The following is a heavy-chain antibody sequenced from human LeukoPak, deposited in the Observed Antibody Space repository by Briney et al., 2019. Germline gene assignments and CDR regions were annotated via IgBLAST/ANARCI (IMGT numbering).Heavy chain of an antibody. Sequence: SETLSLTCAVYGGSFSGYYWSWIRQPPGKGLEWIGEINHSGSTNYNPSLKSRVTISVDTSKNQFSLKLSSVTAADTAVYYCARDLNGAAKRGRYYFDYWGQGTLITVSS. CDR1: GGSFSGYY. CDR2: INHSGST. J-gene: IGHJ4*02. D-gene: IGHD3-10*01. CDR3: ARDLNGAAKRGRYYFDY. V-gene: IGHV4-34*01.